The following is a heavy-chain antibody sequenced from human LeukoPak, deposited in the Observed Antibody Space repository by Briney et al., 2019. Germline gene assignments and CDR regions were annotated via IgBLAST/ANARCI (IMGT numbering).Heavy chain of an antibody. J-gene: IGHJ4*02. D-gene: IGHD3-9*01. CDR1: GFTFSSYA. CDR3: SKWGDYDVLTGYYDSDF. V-gene: IGHV3-23*01. CDR2: ILGSGRSA. Sequence: GGSLRLSCAASGFTFSSYAMSWVRQAPGKGLEWVSAILGSGRSAYYADSVKGWFTISRDNSKNSLFLQMNSLRVEDTALYYCSKWGDYDVLTGYYDSDFWGQGTLVTVSA.